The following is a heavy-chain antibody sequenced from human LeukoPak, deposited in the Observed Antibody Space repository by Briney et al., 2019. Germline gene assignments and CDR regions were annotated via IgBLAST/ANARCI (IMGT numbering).Heavy chain of an antibody. V-gene: IGHV4-34*01. CDR3: ARRLLPLDY. J-gene: IGHJ4*02. Sequence: PSETLSLTCAVYGGSFSGYYWSWIRQPPGKGLEWIGEINHSGSTNYNPSLKSRVTISVDTSKNQFSLKLSSVTAADTAVYYCARRLLPLDYWGQGTLVTVSS. D-gene: IGHD5-18*01. CDR2: INHSGST. CDR1: GGSFSGYY.